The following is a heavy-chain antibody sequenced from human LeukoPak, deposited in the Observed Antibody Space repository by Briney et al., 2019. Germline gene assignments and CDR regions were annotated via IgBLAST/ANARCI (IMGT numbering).Heavy chain of an antibody. CDR1: GFTFTSYA. CDR2: ISGSGGTT. Sequence: TGGSLRLSCAASGFTFTSYATTWVRQAPGKGLEWVSAISGSGGTTYYADSVRGRFTISRDNSKNTLYLQMNSLRAEDTAVYYCAKGLINDWSALENWGQGTLVTVSS. V-gene: IGHV3-23*01. J-gene: IGHJ4*02. CDR3: AKGLINDWSALEN. D-gene: IGHD3-9*01.